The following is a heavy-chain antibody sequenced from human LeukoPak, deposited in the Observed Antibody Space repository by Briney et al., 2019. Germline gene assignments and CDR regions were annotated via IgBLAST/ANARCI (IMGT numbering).Heavy chain of an antibody. CDR2: IKQDGSES. J-gene: IGHJ4*02. CDR3: ARVLPRMVVTPFDY. Sequence: GGSLRLSCAASGFTFRSYWMSWVRQAPGKGLEWVANIKQDGSESYYVDSVKGRFIISRDNAKNSLYLQMNSLRAEDTALYFCARVLPRMVVTPFDYWGQGTLVIVSS. D-gene: IGHD2-21*02. CDR1: GFTFRSYW. V-gene: IGHV3-7*01.